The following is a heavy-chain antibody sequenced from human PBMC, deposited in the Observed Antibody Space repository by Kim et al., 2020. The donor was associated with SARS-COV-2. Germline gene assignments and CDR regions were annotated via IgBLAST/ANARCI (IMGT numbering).Heavy chain of an antibody. CDR3: ARGVIAAAGTNAFDI. D-gene: IGHD6-13*01. CDR2: INHSGST. CDR1: GGSFSGYY. V-gene: IGHV4-34*01. J-gene: IGHJ3*02. Sequence: SETLSLTCAVYGGSFSGYYWSWIRQPPGKGLEWIGEINHSGSTNYNPSLKSRVTISVDTSKNQFSLKLSSVTAADTAVYYCARGVIAAAGTNAFDIWGQGTMVTVSS.